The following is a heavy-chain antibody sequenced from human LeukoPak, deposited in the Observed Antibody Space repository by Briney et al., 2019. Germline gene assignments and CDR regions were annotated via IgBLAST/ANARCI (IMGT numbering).Heavy chain of an antibody. CDR2: IYTSGST. J-gene: IGHJ3*02. CDR3: ARTYSGSYATFDI. Sequence: SETLSLTCTVSGGSISSYYWSWIRQPPGKGLGWIGYIYTSGSTNYNPSLKSRVTISVDTSKNQFSLKLSSVTAADTAVYYCARTYSGSYATFDIWGQGTMVTVSS. V-gene: IGHV4-4*09. D-gene: IGHD1-26*01. CDR1: GGSISSYY.